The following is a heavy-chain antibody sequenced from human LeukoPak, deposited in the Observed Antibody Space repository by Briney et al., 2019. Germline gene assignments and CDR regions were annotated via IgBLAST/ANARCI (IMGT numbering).Heavy chain of an antibody. CDR2: IYYSGST. D-gene: IGHD3-22*01. V-gene: IGHV4-31*03. Sequence: PSETMSLTCTVSVGSISSGGYYWSWIRQHPGKGLEWIGYIYYSGSTYYNPSLKSRVTISVDTSKNQFSLKLSSVTAAHTAVYYCARGDSQRIDYWGQGTLVTVSS. J-gene: IGHJ4*02. CDR3: ARGDSQRIDY. CDR1: VGSISSGGYY.